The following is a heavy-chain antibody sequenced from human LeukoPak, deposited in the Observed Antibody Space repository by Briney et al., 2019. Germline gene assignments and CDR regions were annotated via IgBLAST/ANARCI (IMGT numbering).Heavy chain of an antibody. CDR3: ARRGYSYGPPLYYFDY. V-gene: IGHV4-38-2*02. Sequence: SETLSLTCTVSGYSISSGYYWGWIRQPPGKGLEWIGSIYHSGSTYYNPSLKSRVTISVDTSKNQFSLKLSSVTAADTAVYYCARRGYSYGPPLYYFDYWAREPWSPSPQ. D-gene: IGHD5-18*01. J-gene: IGHJ4*02. CDR1: GYSISSGYY. CDR2: IYHSGST.